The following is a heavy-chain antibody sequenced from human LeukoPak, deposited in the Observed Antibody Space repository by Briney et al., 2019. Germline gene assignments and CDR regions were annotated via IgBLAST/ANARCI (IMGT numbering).Heavy chain of an antibody. Sequence: GGSLRLSCAASGFTLSSYWMTWVRQAPGKGLEWVANIKQDGSEKYYVDSVKGRFTISRDNAKNSLYLQMNSLRAEDTALYYCAKDILWFGELLSGPFDYWGQGTLVTASS. D-gene: IGHD3-10*01. CDR1: GFTLSSYW. V-gene: IGHV3-7*03. J-gene: IGHJ4*02. CDR2: IKQDGSEK. CDR3: AKDILWFGELLSGPFDY.